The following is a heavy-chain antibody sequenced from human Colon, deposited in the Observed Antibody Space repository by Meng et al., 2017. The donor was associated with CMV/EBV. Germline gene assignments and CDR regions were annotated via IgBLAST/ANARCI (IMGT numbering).Heavy chain of an antibody. CDR1: LNTYG. CDR2: ISGSNGNT. D-gene: IGHD3-10*01. Sequence: LNTYGVTWVRQAPGQGLEWMGWISGSNGNTNYAQKLRGRVTLTTDTSTNTAYMELGGLTSDDTAVYYCARGGGYFSAGSYPAYFDQWGQGTLVTVSS. CDR3: ARGGGYFSAGSYPAYFDQ. J-gene: IGHJ4*02. V-gene: IGHV1-18*01.